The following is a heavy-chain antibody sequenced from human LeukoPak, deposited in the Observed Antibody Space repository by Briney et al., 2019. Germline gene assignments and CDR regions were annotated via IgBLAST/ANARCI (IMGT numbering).Heavy chain of an antibody. CDR1: GYTFTGYY. Sequence: ASVTVSFKASGYTFTGYYVHWVRQAPGQGLEWMGWINPSSGGTNYAQKFQGRVTMTGDTSISTVYMELSRLSSDDTAVYFCAGRPDTAMVPIFDYWGQGTLVT. D-gene: IGHD5-18*01. J-gene: IGHJ4*02. CDR2: INPSSGGT. V-gene: IGHV1-2*02. CDR3: AGRPDTAMVPIFDY.